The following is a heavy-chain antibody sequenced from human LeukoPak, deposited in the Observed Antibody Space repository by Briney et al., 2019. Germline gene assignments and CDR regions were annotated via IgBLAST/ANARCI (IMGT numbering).Heavy chain of an antibody. J-gene: IGHJ4*02. CDR3: AREKYYYDSSGYQGVFDY. CDR2: IYTSGST. D-gene: IGHD3-22*01. Sequence: PSETLSLTCTVSGGSISSYYWSWIRQPAGKGLEWIGRIYTSGSTNYNPSLKSRVTMSVDTSKNQFSLKLSSVTAADTAVYYCAREKYYYDSSGYQGVFDYWGQGTLVTVSS. V-gene: IGHV4-4*07. CDR1: GGSISSYY.